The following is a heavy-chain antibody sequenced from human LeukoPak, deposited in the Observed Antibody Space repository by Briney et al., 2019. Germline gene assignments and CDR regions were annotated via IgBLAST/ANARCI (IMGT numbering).Heavy chain of an antibody. CDR2: INHSGST. J-gene: IGHJ4*02. Sequence: SETLSLTCVLYGGSSSGYYWSWIRQPPGKGLEWIGEINHSGSTNYNPSLKSRVTISVDTSKNQFSLKLSSVTAADTAVYYCARGPNYGGNSEYYFDYWGQGTLVTVSS. CDR3: ARGPNYGGNSEYYFDY. D-gene: IGHD4-23*01. CDR1: GGSSSGYY. V-gene: IGHV4-34*01.